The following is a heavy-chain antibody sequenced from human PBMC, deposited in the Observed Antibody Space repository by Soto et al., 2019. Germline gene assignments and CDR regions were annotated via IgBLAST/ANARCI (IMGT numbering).Heavy chain of an antibody. CDR1: RFTFSTYE. CDR2: ISTSGSTV. D-gene: IGHD6-19*01. V-gene: IGHV3-48*03. J-gene: IGHJ4*02. Sequence: PGGSLRLSCAASRFTFSTYEMNWVRQAPGKGLEWVSYISTSGSTVYYADSVKGRFTISRDNAKNSLYLQMNSLRAEDTAVYYCARDTSSGWLIDYWGQGTLVTVSS. CDR3: ARDTSSGWLIDY.